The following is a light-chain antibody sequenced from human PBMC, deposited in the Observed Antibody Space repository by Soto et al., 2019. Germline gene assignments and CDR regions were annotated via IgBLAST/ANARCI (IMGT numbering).Light chain of an antibody. V-gene: IGLV2-14*01. CDR1: SSDVGGYNY. CDR3: SSYTSSSTSYV. J-gene: IGLJ1*01. CDR2: DVS. Sequence: QSALTQPASVSGSPGQSITISCTGTSSDVGGYNYVSWYQQHPGKAPKLMIYDVSIRPSGVSNRFSGSKSANTASLTISGLQAEDQADYYCSSYTSSSTSYVFGTGTKVTVL.